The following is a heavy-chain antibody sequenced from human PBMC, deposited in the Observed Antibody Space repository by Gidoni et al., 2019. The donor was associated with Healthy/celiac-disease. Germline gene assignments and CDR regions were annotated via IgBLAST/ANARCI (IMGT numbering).Heavy chain of an antibody. J-gene: IGHJ4*02. V-gene: IGHV3-7*01. CDR2: IKQDGSEK. D-gene: IGHD3-9*01. CDR1: GFTFSSYW. CDR3: AREYYDILTGYQYYFDY. Sequence: EVQLVESEGGLVQPGVSLSLCCAASGFTFSSYWMSWVRQAPVKGMEWVANIKQDGSEKYYVDSVKGRFTISRDNAKNSLYLQMNSLRAEDTAVYYCAREYYDILTGYQYYFDYWGQGTLVTVSS.